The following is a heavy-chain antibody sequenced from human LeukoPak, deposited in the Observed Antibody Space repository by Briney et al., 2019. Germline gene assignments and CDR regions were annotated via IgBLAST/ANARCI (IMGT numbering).Heavy chain of an antibody. CDR2: ISAYNSNT. CDR3: ARAAGGGYFDF. J-gene: IGHJ4*02. D-gene: IGHD6-13*01. CDR1: GYSFTSYG. Sequence: ASVKVSCKASGYSFTSYGISWVRQAPGQGLEWMGWISAYNSNTNYAQNLQGRVTMATDTSTSTVYLDLRSLRSDDTAVYYCARAAGGGYFDFWGQGTLVTVSS. V-gene: IGHV1-18*01.